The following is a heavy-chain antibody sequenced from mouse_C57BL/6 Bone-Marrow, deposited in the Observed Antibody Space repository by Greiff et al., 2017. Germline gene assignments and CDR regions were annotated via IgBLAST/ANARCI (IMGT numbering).Heavy chain of an antibody. J-gene: IGHJ3*01. D-gene: IGHD2-3*01. CDR1: GFNIKDDY. CDR3: TTAHDGYYKAY. V-gene: IGHV14-4*01. CDR2: IDPENGDT. Sequence: EVQVVESGAELVRPGASVKLSCTASGFNIKDDYMHWVKQRPEQGLEWIGWIDPENGDTEYASKFQGKATITADTSSNTAYLQLSSLTSEDTAVYYCTTAHDGYYKAYWGQGTLVTVSA.